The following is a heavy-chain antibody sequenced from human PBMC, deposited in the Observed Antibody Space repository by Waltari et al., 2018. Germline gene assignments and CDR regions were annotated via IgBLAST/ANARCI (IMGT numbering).Heavy chain of an antibody. Sequence: QVQLVQSGAEVKKPGSSVKVSCKASGGTFSSYAISWVRQAPGQGLEWMGGIIPIFGTANYAQKFQGRVTITADKSTSTAYMELSSLRSEDTAVYYCARGSAGYDSSGGPYAFDIWGQGTMVTVSS. V-gene: IGHV1-69*14. CDR3: ARGSAGYDSSGGPYAFDI. CDR1: GGTFSSYA. D-gene: IGHD3-22*01. J-gene: IGHJ3*02. CDR2: IIPIFGTA.